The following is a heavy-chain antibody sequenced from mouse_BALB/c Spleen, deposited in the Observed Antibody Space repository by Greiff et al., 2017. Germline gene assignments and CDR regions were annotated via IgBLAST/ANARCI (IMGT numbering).Heavy chain of an antibody. V-gene: IGHV1-63*02. CDR3: ARDGSWFAY. CDR1: GYTFTNYW. Sequence: QVQLKQSGAELVRPGTSVKISCKASGYTFTNYWLGWVKQRPGHGLEWIGDIYPGGGYTNYNEKFKGKATLTADTSSSTAYMQLSSLTSEDSAVYFCARDGSWFAYWGQGTLVTVSA. CDR2: IYPGGGYT. J-gene: IGHJ3*01. D-gene: IGHD1-2*01.